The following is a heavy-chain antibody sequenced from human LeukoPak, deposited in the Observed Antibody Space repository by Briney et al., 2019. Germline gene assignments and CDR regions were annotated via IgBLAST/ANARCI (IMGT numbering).Heavy chain of an antibody. CDR3: ARSARTSGSYMFDY. D-gene: IGHD1-26*01. V-gene: IGHV1-18*01. Sequence: ASVKVSCKASGYTFTSYGISWVRQAPGQGLEWMGWISAYNGDTNYAQKLQGRVTMTTDTSTSTAYMELRSLRSDDTAVYYCARSARTSGSYMFDYWGQGTLVTISS. CDR2: ISAYNGDT. J-gene: IGHJ4*02. CDR1: GYTFTSYG.